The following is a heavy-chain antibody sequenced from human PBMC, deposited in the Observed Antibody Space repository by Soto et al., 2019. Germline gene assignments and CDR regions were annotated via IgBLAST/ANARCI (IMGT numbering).Heavy chain of an antibody. CDR2: IVVGSGNT. CDR1: GFTFTSSA. D-gene: IGHD3-3*01. V-gene: IGHV1-58*01. CDR3: AASYYDFWSGYYASRYYYGMDV. Sequence: GASVKVSCKASGFTFTSSAVQWVRHARGQRLEWIGWIVVGSGNTNDAQKFQERVTITRDMSTSTAYMELSSLRSKDTAVYYCAASYYDFWSGYYASRYYYGMDVWGQGTTVTVSS. J-gene: IGHJ6*02.